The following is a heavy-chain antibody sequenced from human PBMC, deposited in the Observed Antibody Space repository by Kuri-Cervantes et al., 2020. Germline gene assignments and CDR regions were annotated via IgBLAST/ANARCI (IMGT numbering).Heavy chain of an antibody. CDR3: ARGVTMVRGVIGDNWFDP. Sequence: ASVKVSCKASGYTFTSYDINWVRQATGQGLEWMGWMNPNSGNTGYAQKFQGRVTMTRNTSISTAYMELSSLRSEDTAVYYCARGVTMVRGVIGDNWFDPWGQGTLVTVSS. CDR1: GYTFTSYD. V-gene: IGHV1-8*01. D-gene: IGHD3-10*01. J-gene: IGHJ5*02. CDR2: MNPNSGNT.